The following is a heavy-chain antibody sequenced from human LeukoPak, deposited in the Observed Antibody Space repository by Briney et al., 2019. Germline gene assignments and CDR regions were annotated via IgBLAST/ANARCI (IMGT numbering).Heavy chain of an antibody. J-gene: IGHJ4*02. V-gene: IGHV4-59*01. CDR1: GGSISSYY. D-gene: IGHD3-3*01. CDR3: ARDLGVGRSRSFDS. Sequence: SETLSLTCTVSGGSISSYYWSWIRQPPGKGLEWIGYIYYSGSTNYNPSLKSRVTISVDTSKNQFSLKLSSVTAADTAIYYCARDLGVGRSRSFDSWGQGTLVTVSP. CDR2: IYYSGST.